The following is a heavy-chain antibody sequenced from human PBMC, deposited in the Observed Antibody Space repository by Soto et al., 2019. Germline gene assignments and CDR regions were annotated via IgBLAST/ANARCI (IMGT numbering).Heavy chain of an antibody. J-gene: IGHJ3*02. CDR3: AREVGEVDYSSSSDAFDI. CDR1: GGSISSSSYY. D-gene: IGHD6-6*01. CDR2: IYYSGST. Sequence: PSETLSLTCTVSGGSISSSSYYWGWIRQPPGKGLEWIGSIYYSGSTYYNPSLKSRVTMSMDTSKNQFSLKLDSVTAADTAVYYCAREVGEVDYSSSSDAFDIWGQGTMVTVSS. V-gene: IGHV4-39*07.